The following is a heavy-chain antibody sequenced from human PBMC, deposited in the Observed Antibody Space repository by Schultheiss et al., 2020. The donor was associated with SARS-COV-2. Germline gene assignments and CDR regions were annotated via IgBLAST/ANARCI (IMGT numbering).Heavy chain of an antibody. CDR3: ARASKEQQLSYGMGV. V-gene: IGHV4-61*08. Sequence: SETLSLTCTVSGGSISSGGYYWSWIRQHPGKGLEWIGYIYYSGSTYYNPSLKNRVTISIDTSKNQFSLNLTSVTAADTAVYYCARASKEQQLSYGMGVWGQGTTVTVSS. CDR1: GGSISSGGYY. CDR2: IYYSGST. D-gene: IGHD6-13*01. J-gene: IGHJ6*02.